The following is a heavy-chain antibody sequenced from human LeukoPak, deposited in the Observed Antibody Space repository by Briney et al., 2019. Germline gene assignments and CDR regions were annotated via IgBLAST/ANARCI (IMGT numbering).Heavy chain of an antibody. J-gene: IGHJ3*02. V-gene: IGHV1-2*06. Sequence: TSVKVSCKASGYTFTGYYIHWVRQAPGQGLEWMGRINPNSGDTNYAQKLQGRVTMTTDTSTSTAYMELRSLRSDDTAVYYCAREPKTYYYDSSGPPDAFDIWGQGTMVTVSS. CDR3: AREPKTYYYDSSGPPDAFDI. D-gene: IGHD3-22*01. CDR2: INPNSGDT. CDR1: GYTFTGYY.